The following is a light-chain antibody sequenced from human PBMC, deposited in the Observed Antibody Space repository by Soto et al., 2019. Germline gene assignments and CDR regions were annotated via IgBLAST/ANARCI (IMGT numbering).Light chain of an antibody. Sequence: EIVITQSSATLSVSPGDRATLSCQASQSVRSNLAWYQQKPGQAPRLLIYAASTRATGIPARFSGSGSGTEFTLTISSLQSEDFAVYYCQQYNNWPPWTFGQGTKVDIK. V-gene: IGKV3-15*01. J-gene: IGKJ1*01. CDR1: QSVRSN. CDR2: AAS. CDR3: QQYNNWPPWT.